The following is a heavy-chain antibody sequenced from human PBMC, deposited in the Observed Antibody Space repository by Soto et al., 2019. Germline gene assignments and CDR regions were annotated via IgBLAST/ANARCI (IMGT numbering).Heavy chain of an antibody. CDR1: GGSISSGDYY. CDR2: IYYSGST. J-gene: IGHJ4*02. CDR3: ARAPSGNYFDY. Sequence: TLSLNGTVPGGSISSGDYYWSWIRQPPGKGLEWIGYIYYSGSTYYNPSLKSRVTISVDTSKNQFSLKLSSVTAADTAVYYCARAPSGNYFDYWGQGTLVTVSS. D-gene: IGHD6-25*01. V-gene: IGHV4-30-4*01.